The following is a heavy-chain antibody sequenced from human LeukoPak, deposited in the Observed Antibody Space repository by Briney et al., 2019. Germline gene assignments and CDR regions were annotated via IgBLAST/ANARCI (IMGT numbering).Heavy chain of an antibody. D-gene: IGHD3-10*01. CDR1: GGSFSGCY. J-gene: IGHJ4*02. V-gene: IGHV4-34*01. CDR2: INHSGST. CDR3: ARGLRSVSYYGSGSYYLY. Sequence: PSETLSLTCAVYGGSFSGCYWSWIRQPPGKGLEWIGEINHSGSTNYNPSLKSRVTISVDTSKNQFSLKLSSVTAADTAVYYCARGLRSVSYYGSGSYYLYWGQGTLVTVSS.